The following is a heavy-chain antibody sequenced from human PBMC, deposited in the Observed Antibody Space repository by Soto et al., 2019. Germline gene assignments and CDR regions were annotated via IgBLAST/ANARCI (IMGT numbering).Heavy chain of an antibody. Sequence: ASVKVSCKASGYTFTNYGITWVRQAPGQGLEWMGWISAYNGDTHYTQRPQGRVTMTTDTSTSTAYMELRGLRSDDTAVYYCAIDHVRVNSFDIWGQGTMVTVSS. D-gene: IGHD2-21*01. J-gene: IGHJ3*02. V-gene: IGHV1-18*01. CDR3: AIDHVRVNSFDI. CDR2: ISAYNGDT. CDR1: GYTFTNYG.